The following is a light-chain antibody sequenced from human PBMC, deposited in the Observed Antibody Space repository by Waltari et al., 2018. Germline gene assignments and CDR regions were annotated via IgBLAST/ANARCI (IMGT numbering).Light chain of an antibody. J-gene: IGKJ1*01. Sequence: EIVLTQSPGTLSLSPGERATLSCRASQSVSKFLAWYQQKPGQAPRVLIYDASIRATGIPDRCSGSGSGTDFSLTISRLEPEDFAVYYCQKYVNLPATFGQGTKVEIK. CDR2: DAS. CDR3: QKYVNLPAT. V-gene: IGKV3-20*01. CDR1: QSVSKF.